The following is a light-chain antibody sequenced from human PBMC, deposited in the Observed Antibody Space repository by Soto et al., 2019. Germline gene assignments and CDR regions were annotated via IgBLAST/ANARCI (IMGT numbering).Light chain of an antibody. V-gene: IGLV2-14*03. CDR3: SSYTSSAPFYV. CDR2: DVN. J-gene: IGLJ1*01. Sequence: QSALTQPASVSGSPGQSITISCAGASTDVDGYVYVSWYQQHPGQAPKLMIYDVNNRPSGVSYRFSGSKSGDTASLTISGLQAEDDADYYCSSYTSSAPFYVFGTGTKVTVL. CDR1: STDVDGYVY.